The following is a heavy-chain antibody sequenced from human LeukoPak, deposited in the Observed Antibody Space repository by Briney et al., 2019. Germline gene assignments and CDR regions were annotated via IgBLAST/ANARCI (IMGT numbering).Heavy chain of an antibody. J-gene: IGHJ4*02. D-gene: IGHD1-26*01. CDR3: AKGVGNSGSYYVDYFDY. V-gene: IGHV3-48*01. CDR1: GFSFSTYS. Sequence: GGSLRLSCAASGFSFSTYSMNWVRQAPGKGLKWVSFISSSSNTIYYAYSVRGRFTISRDNAKNSLYLQMNSLRAEDTAVYYCAKGVGNSGSYYVDYFDYWGQGTLVTVSS. CDR2: ISSSSNTI.